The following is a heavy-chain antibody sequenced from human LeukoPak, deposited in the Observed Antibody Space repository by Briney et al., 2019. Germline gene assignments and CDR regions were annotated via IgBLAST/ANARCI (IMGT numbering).Heavy chain of an antibody. V-gene: IGHV1-46*01. Sequence: ASVKVSCKASGYTFTNNYLHWVRQAPGQGLEWMGMIYPRDGSTSYAQKFQGRVTMTRDTSTSTVYMELSSLRSEDTAVYYCARDSSSWPDPHYYFDYWGQGTLVTVSS. CDR1: GYTFTNNY. CDR3: ARDSSSWPDPHYYFDY. D-gene: IGHD6-6*01. CDR2: IYPRDGST. J-gene: IGHJ4*02.